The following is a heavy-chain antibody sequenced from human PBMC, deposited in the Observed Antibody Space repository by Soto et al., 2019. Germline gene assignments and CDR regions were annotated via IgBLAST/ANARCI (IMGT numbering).Heavy chain of an antibody. CDR3: ARDTDGLHY. CDR1: GLIFSNYK. V-gene: IGHV3-74*01. J-gene: IGHJ4*02. CDR2: INTDGSII. Sequence: GESLKISCAASGLIFSNYKMHWVRQAPGKGLVWVSRINTDGSIIDYADSVKGRFTVSRDNAKKTLYLQMNSLRADDTAVYYCARDTDGLHYWGQGTLVTVSS.